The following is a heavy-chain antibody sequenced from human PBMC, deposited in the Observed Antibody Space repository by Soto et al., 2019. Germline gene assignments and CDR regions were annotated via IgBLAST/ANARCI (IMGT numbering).Heavy chain of an antibody. CDR1: RFTFSYYY. J-gene: IGHJ6*02. D-gene: IGHD1-26*01. CDR3: ARGGGGYGPYYYYGVDV. Sequence: GGSLRLSCAASRFTFSYYYMSWIRQAPGKGLEWVSSISSSSSYTNYADSVKGRYTISRDNAKNSLYLQMNSLRAEDTAVYYXARGGGGYGPYYYYGVDVWDQGTTVTVS. CDR2: ISSSSSYT. V-gene: IGHV3-11*06.